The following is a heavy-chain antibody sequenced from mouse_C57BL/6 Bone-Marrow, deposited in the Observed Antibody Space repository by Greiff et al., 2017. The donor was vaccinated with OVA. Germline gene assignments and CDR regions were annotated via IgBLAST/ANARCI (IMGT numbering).Heavy chain of an antibody. CDR2: ISDGGSYT. D-gene: IGHD1-1*01. CDR3: AIYYYGSSYAMDY. CDR1: GFTFSSYA. J-gene: IGHJ4*01. V-gene: IGHV5-4*03. Sequence: EVKVVESGGGLVKPGGSLKLSCAASGFTFSSYAMSWVRQTPEKRLEWVATISDGGSYTYYPDNVKGRFTISRDNAKNNLYLQMSHLKSEDTAMYYCAIYYYGSSYAMDYWGQGTSVTVS.